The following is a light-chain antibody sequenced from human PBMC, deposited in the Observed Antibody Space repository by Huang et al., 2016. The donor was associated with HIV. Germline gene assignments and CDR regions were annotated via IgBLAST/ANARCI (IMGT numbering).Light chain of an antibody. J-gene: IGKJ1*01. V-gene: IGKV3-15*01. CDR2: DAA. Sequence: EVVMTQSPVTLSVSPGERATLSCRASQSVNNKLAWFQQKPGQAPMLRIHDAAIRATGIPDRFSGGGSGTEFTLTISSLQSEDFAVYYCKQYNNWPPWTFGQGTKVEIK. CDR3: KQYNNWPPWT. CDR1: QSVNNK.